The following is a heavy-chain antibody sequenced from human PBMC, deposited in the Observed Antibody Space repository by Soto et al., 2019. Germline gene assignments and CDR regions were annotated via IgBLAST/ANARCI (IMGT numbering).Heavy chain of an antibody. J-gene: IGHJ6*02. CDR2: INPDSGGT. CDR1: GCTFTGYY. V-gene: IGHV1-2*04. D-gene: IGHD4-17*01. Sequence: ASVKVSCKASGCTFTGYYMHWVRQAPGQGLEWMGWINPDSGGTNYAQKFQGWVTMTRDTSISTAYMELSRLRSDDTAVYYCARVTDYGGNLKGYYGMDVWGQGTTVTVSS. CDR3: ARVTDYGGNLKGYYGMDV.